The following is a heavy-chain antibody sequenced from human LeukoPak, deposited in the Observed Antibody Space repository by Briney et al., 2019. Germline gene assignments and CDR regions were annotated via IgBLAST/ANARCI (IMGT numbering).Heavy chain of an antibody. V-gene: IGHV4-59*02. CDR1: GGSVSRYY. CDR3: ARTEITIPRGPRGFDI. CDR2: IYYSGNT. D-gene: IGHD3-10*01. J-gene: IGHJ3*02. Sequence: PSETLSLTCIVSGGSVSRYYWSWVWQPPGKGLEWIGYIYYSGNTNYNPSLKGRVTMSVDTSKNQFSLNLTSVTAADTAVYYCARTEITIPRGPRGFDIWGQGTMVTVSS.